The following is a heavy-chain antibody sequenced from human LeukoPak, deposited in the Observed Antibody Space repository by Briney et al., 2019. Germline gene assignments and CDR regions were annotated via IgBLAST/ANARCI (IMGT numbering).Heavy chain of an antibody. V-gene: IGHV3-21*01. CDR1: GFTFSSYT. J-gene: IGHJ4*02. D-gene: IGHD2-15*01. CDR2: ISSSSSYI. Sequence: GGSLRLSCAASGFTFSSYTMNWVSQAPGKGLEWDSSISSSSSYIYYADSVKGRFTISRDNAKNSLYLQMNSLRAEDTAVYYCARMYCSGGSCYHPDRVDYWGQGTLVTVSS. CDR3: ARMYCSGGSCYHPDRVDY.